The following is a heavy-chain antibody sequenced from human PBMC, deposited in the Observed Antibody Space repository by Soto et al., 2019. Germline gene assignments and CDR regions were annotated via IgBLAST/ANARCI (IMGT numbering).Heavy chain of an antibody. J-gene: IGHJ6*02. Sequence: PGGSLRLSCAASGFTFSSYAMHWVRQAPGKGLEWVALISYDGSNKYYADSVKGRFTISRDNSKNTLFLQMNSLRTEDTAVFYCAKIYGYPPYHPYGMDFWCQGTTVTVSS. V-gene: IGHV3-30-3*01. CDR3: AKIYGYPPYHPYGMDF. CDR2: ISYDGSNK. D-gene: IGHD5-18*01. CDR1: GFTFSSYA.